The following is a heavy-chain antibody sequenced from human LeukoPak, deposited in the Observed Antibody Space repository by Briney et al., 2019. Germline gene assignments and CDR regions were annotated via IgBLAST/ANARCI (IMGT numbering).Heavy chain of an antibody. V-gene: IGHV3-23*01. Sequence: GGSLRLSCAASGFTFSSYAMSWVRQAPGKGLEWVSVISGSGGRTYYADSVKGRFTISRDNSKSTLYVQMNSLRAEDTAVYYCAKDLLAATIDYYFDYWGQGTLVTVSS. J-gene: IGHJ4*02. CDR2: ISGSGGRT. CDR1: GFTFSSYA. D-gene: IGHD5-12*01. CDR3: AKDLLAATIDYYFDY.